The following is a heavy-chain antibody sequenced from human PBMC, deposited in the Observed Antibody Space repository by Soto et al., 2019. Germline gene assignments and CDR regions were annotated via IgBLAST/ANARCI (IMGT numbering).Heavy chain of an antibody. J-gene: IGHJ6*02. CDR2: TYYSGST. Sequence: ETLYLTFPFSAASISGSRLYCGWFGHPPGKGLEWIGSTYYSGSTYYNPSLKSRVPISVDTSKNQSSLKLSSVTAADTAVYYCASQQLVHYYYGMDVWGQGTTVTVS. CDR3: ASQQLVHYYYGMDV. V-gene: IGHV4-39*01. D-gene: IGHD6-13*01. CDR1: AASISGSRLY.